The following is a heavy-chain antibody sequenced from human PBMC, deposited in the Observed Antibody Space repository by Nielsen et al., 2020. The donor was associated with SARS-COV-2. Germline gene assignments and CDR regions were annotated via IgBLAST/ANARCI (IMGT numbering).Heavy chain of an antibody. CDR1: GFTFSNAW. CDR2: IKSKTDGGTT. Sequence: GESLKISCAASGFTFSNAWMSWVRQAPGKGLEWVGRIKSKTDGGTTDYAAPVKGRFTISRDDSKNTLYLQMNSLKTEDTAVYYCTTHGTVGATIPWGQGTLVTVSS. V-gene: IGHV3-15*01. CDR3: TTHGTVGATIP. D-gene: IGHD1-26*01. J-gene: IGHJ5*02.